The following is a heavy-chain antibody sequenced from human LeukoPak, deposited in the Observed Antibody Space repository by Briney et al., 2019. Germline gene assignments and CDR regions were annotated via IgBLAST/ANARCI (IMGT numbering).Heavy chain of an antibody. Sequence: PGGSLRLSCAASGFTFSSYWMHWVRQAPGKGLEWVSSITSSSTYIYYADSVKGRFTISRDNSKNTLYLQMNSLRAEDTAVYYCAKDILVVLWGQGTLVTVSS. J-gene: IGHJ4*02. CDR3: AKDILVVL. V-gene: IGHV3-21*04. CDR1: GFTFSSYW. D-gene: IGHD2-15*01. CDR2: ITSSSTYI.